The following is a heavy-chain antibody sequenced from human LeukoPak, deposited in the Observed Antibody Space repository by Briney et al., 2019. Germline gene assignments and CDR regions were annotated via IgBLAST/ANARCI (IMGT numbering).Heavy chain of an antibody. V-gene: IGHV3-33*01. J-gene: IGHJ4*02. CDR2: IWYDGSSK. CDR3: ARDFELSH. D-gene: IGHD3-16*02. Sequence: GGSLRLSRAASGFTFSSYGMHWVRQAPGKGLEWVALIWYDGSSKHYADSVRGRFTISRDNSKNTLYLQMNSLRAEDTAVYYCARDFELSHWGQGTLVTVSS. CDR1: GFTFSSYG.